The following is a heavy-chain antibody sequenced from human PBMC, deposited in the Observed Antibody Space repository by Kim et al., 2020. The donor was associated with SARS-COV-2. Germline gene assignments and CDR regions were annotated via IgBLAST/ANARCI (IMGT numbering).Heavy chain of an antibody. D-gene: IGHD3-10*01. CDR2: MSSRGSST. CDR1: GFTFTNNG. CDR3: AKRPHDGGNXFYDY. J-gene: IGHJ4*02. V-gene: IGHV3-23*01. Sequence: GGSLRLSCVVSGFTFTNNGMSWVHQAPGKGLEWVSTMSSRGSSTYYTNSVKGRFTISRDDSKSTXYLQMDSLRAEDTAVYYCAKRPHDGGNXFYDYXGQG.